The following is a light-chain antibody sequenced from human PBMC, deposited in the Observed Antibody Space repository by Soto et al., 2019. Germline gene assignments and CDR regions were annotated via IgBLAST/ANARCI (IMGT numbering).Light chain of an antibody. V-gene: IGLV2-14*01. Sequence: QSVLTQPASVSGSPGQSITISCTGTSSDVGDYNFVSWYQQHPGKAPKVVIYEVINRPSGVSNRFSGSKSGHTASLTISGLQAEDEADYYCSSYTGSSPLLFGTGTKVTVL. CDR3: SSYTGSSPLL. J-gene: IGLJ1*01. CDR1: SSDVGDYNF. CDR2: EVI.